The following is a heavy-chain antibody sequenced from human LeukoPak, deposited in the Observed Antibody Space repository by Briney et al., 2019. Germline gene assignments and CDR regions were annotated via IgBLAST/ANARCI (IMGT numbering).Heavy chain of an antibody. D-gene: IGHD3-3*01. CDR3: ARGDFWSGYYTAPPGFDP. V-gene: IGHV4-39*01. J-gene: IGHJ5*02. CDR1: GGSISSSSYY. Sequence: PSETLSLTCTVSGGSISSSSYYWGWIRQPPGKGLEWIGSIYYSGSTYYNPSLKSLVTISVDTSKNQFSLKLSSVTAADTAVYYCARGDFWSGYYTAPPGFDPWGQGTLVTVSS. CDR2: IYYSGST.